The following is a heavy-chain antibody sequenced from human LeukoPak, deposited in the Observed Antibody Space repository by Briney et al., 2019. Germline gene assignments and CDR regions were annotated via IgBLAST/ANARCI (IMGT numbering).Heavy chain of an antibody. V-gene: IGHV5-51*01. CDR3: VRDRNGRYTFDI. CDR2: IFPGDSDT. CDR1: EDTFNNYW. J-gene: IGHJ3*02. Sequence: GESLKISCEASEDTFNNYWIAWVRPVPGKGLEWVGIIFPGDSDTRYSPSLQGHVTISADKSVSTAYLQWGSLKASDSAMYYCVRDRNGRYTFDIWGLGTRVTVSS. D-gene: IGHD1-14*01.